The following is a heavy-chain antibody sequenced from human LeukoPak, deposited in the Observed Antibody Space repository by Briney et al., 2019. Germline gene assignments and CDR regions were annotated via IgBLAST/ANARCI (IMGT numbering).Heavy chain of an antibody. CDR2: INSDGGGT. CDR3: ARGGAYSYGTFDY. CDR1: GFTFSNYW. Sequence: PGGSLRLSCAASGFTFSNYWMHWVRQAPGKGLVWVSRINSDGGGTSYADSVKGRFTISRDNAKNTLYLQMSSLRAEDTAVYYCARGGAYSYGTFDYWGQGTLVTVSS. V-gene: IGHV3-74*01. J-gene: IGHJ4*02. D-gene: IGHD5-18*01.